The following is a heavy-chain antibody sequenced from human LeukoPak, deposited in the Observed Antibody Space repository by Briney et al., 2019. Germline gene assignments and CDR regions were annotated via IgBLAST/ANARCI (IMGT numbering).Heavy chain of an antibody. J-gene: IGHJ4*02. Sequence: AGGSLRLSCAASGFTFSSYEMNWVRQAPGKGLEWVSYISSSGSTIYYADSVKGRFTISRDNAKNSLYLQMNSLRAEDTAVYYCARLHAVAGTGAFDIWGQGTLVTVSS. CDR2: ISSSGSTI. CDR3: ARLHAVAGTGAFDI. V-gene: IGHV3-48*03. CDR1: GFTFSSYE. D-gene: IGHD6-19*01.